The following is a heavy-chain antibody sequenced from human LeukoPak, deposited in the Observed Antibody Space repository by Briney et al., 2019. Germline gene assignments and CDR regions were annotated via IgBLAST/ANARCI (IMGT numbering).Heavy chain of an antibody. J-gene: IGHJ6*04. V-gene: IGHV1-24*01. CDR2: FDPEDGET. Sequence: ASVKVSCKVSGYTLTELSMHWVRQAPGKGLEWMGGFDPEDGETIYAQKFQGRVTMTEDTSTDTAYMELSSLRSEDTAVYYCATASPRDDILTGYSHSYYYGMDVWGKGTTVTVSS. CDR3: ATASPRDDILTGYSHSYYYGMDV. D-gene: IGHD3-9*01. CDR1: GYTLTELS.